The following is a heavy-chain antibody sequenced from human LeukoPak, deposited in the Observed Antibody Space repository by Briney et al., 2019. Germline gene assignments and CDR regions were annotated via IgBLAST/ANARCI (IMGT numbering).Heavy chain of an antibody. D-gene: IGHD5-12*01. CDR2: INPNSGGT. Sequence: ASVKVSCKASGYTFTSYYMHWVRQAPGQGLEWMGWINPNSGGTNYAQKFQGRVTMTRDTSISTAYMELSSLRSEDTAVYYCARDLREDIVAAPGYWGQGTLVTVSS. V-gene: IGHV1-2*02. CDR1: GYTFTSYY. CDR3: ARDLREDIVAAPGY. J-gene: IGHJ4*02.